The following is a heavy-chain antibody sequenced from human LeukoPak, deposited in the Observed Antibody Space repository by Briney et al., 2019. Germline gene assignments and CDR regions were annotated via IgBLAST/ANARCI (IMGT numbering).Heavy chain of an antibody. D-gene: IGHD6-13*01. V-gene: IGHV4-59*01. CDR2: IYYSGST. J-gene: IGHJ4*02. CDR1: GGSISSYF. Sequence: SETLSLTCTVSGGSISSYFWSWIRQPPGKGLEWIGYIYYSGSTNYNPSLKSRVTISVDTSKNQFSLKLSSVTAADTAVYYCARAAAGAFDYWGQGTLVTVSS. CDR3: ARAAAGAFDY.